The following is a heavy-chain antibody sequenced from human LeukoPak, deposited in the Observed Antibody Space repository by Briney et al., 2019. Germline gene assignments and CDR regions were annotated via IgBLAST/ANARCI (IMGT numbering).Heavy chain of an antibody. CDR1: GFTFRSYW. V-gene: IGHV3-74*01. D-gene: IGHD6-13*01. J-gene: IGHJ4*02. CDR3: ARRSIAAAVTDY. Sequence: VGSLRLSCAASGFTFRSYWMHWVRQAPGKGLVWVSRINRDGSSTSYADSVKGRFTISRDNAKNTLYLQMNSLRAEDTAVYYCARRSIAAAVTDYWGQGTLVTVSS. CDR2: INRDGSST.